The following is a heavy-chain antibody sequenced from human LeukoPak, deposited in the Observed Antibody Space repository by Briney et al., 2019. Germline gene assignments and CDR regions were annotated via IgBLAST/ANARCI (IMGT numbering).Heavy chain of an antibody. CDR3: ARDDSSGYFIS. CDR1: GGSISSSSYY. V-gene: IGHV4-39*07. J-gene: IGHJ4*02. Sequence: SETLSLTCTVSGGSISSSSYYWSWIRQPPGKGLEWIGSIYYSGSTYYNPSLKSRVTISVDTSKNQFSLKLSSVTAADTAVYYCARDDSSGYFISWGQGTLVTVSS. CDR2: IYYSGST. D-gene: IGHD3-22*01.